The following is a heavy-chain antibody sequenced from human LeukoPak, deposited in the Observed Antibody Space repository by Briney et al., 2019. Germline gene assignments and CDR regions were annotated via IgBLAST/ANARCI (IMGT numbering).Heavy chain of an antibody. J-gene: IGHJ4*02. CDR1: GGSFSGYY. D-gene: IGHD1-14*01. Sequence: SETLSLTCAVYGGSFSGYYWSWIRQPPGKGLEWIGEINHSGSTNYNPSLKSRVTISVDTSKNQFSLKLSSVTAADTAVYHCARVSREPDYWGQGTLVTVSS. CDR3: ARVSREPDY. V-gene: IGHV4-34*01. CDR2: INHSGST.